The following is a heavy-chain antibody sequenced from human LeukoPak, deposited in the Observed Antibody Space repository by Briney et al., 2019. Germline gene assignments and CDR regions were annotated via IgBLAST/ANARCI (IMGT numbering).Heavy chain of an antibody. CDR1: GFTFSSYS. V-gene: IGHV3-21*01. CDR2: ISSSSRYI. J-gene: IGHJ5*02. CDR3: ARDQVVPAAMNWFDA. D-gene: IGHD2-2*01. Sequence: GGSLRLSCAASGFTFSSYSMNWVRQAPGKGLEWVSSISSSSRYIYYADSVKGRFTISRDNAKNSPYLQMNSLRAEDTAVYYCARDQVVPAAMNWFDAWGQGTLVTVSS.